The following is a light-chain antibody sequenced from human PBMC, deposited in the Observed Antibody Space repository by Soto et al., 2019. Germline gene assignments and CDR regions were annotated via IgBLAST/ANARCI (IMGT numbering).Light chain of an antibody. V-gene: IGKV3-20*01. CDR3: QQDGSLLVA. Sequence: EIVLTQSPGTLSLSPGERATLACRASQSVSSSYLAWYQQTPVQTPRLLIYGASSSATGIPHRFSGSGSGTDFTLTISRLEPEDFEVYYFQQDGSLLVASGPGTKVDIK. CDR2: GAS. CDR1: QSVSSSY. J-gene: IGKJ3*01.